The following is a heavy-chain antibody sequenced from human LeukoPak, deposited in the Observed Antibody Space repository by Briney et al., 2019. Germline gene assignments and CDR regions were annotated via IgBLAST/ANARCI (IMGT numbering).Heavy chain of an antibody. J-gene: IGHJ4*02. CDR3: ARDSSIAAAGNY. CDR1: GGSIGSYY. V-gene: IGHV4-59*12. Sequence: PSETLSLTCTVSGGSIGSYYWNWIRQPPGKGLEWIGSIYYSGSTYYNPSLKSRVTISVDTSKNQFSLKLSSVTAADTAVYYCARDSSIAAAGNYWGQGTLVTVSS. CDR2: IYYSGST. D-gene: IGHD6-13*01.